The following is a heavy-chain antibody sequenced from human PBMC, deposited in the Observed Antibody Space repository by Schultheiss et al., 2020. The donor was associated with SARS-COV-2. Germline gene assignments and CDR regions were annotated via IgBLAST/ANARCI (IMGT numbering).Heavy chain of an antibody. CDR3: ARERADYGGNRYFQH. CDR1: GFTFSSYE. CDR2: IWYDGSNK. V-gene: IGHV3-33*08. Sequence: GGSLRLSCAASGFTFSSYEMNWVRQAPGKGLEWVAVIWYDGSNKYYADSVKGRFTISRDNSKNTLYLQMNSLRAEDTAVYYCARERADYGGNRYFQHWGQGTLVTVSS. D-gene: IGHD4-23*01. J-gene: IGHJ1*01.